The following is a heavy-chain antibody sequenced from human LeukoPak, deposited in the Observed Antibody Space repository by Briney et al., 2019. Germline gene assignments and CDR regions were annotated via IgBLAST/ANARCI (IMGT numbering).Heavy chain of an antibody. V-gene: IGHV4-39*07. Sequence: PSETLSLTCTVSGGSISSSSYYWGWIRQPPGKGLEWIGSISYSGSTHYNPSLKSRVTISVDTSKNQFSLRLSSVTAADTALYYCARLEANLLRYFNTFESGYYMDVWGKGTTVTISS. CDR1: GGSISSSSYY. CDR3: ARLEANLLRYFNTFESGYYMDV. CDR2: ISYSGST. D-gene: IGHD3-9*01. J-gene: IGHJ6*03.